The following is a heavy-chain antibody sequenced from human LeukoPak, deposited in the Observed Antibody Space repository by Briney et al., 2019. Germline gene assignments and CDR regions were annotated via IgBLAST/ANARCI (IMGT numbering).Heavy chain of an antibody. D-gene: IGHD5-18*01. CDR1: GFTFSDYN. Sequence: PGGSLRLSSAASGFTFSDYNMNWIRQAPGKGLEWISYIISSGSATYYADSVKGRFTISRDNAKNSLYLQMNSLRVEDTAVYYCARDGDTTSKVDYWGQGTLVTVSS. V-gene: IGHV3-11*01. J-gene: IGHJ4*02. CDR2: IISSGSAT. CDR3: ARDGDTTSKVDY.